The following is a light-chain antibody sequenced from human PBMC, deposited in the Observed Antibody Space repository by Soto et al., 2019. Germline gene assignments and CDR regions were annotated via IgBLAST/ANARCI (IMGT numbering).Light chain of an antibody. Sequence: QLVLTQSPSASASLGASVKLTCTLNSGHSSYAIAWHQQQPEKGPRYLMKLNSDGSHSKGDGIPDRFSGSSSGAERYLTISSLQSEDEADYYCLTWDTGIRVVFGGGTKVTVL. CDR2: LNSDGSH. CDR3: LTWDTGIRVV. J-gene: IGLJ2*01. V-gene: IGLV4-69*01. CDR1: SGHSSYA.